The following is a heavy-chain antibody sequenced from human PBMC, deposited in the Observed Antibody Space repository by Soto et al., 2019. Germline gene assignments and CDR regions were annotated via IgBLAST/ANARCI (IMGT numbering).Heavy chain of an antibody. J-gene: IGHJ4*02. D-gene: IGHD3-22*01. Sequence: EVRLLESGGGSVQPGASARLSCLTSGFMFDNYAMSWVRQSPARGLEWVAAISGSGHATYYTQSVRGRFTISRDKSKKTVFLQMNNLRTEDTAIYYCAKGRYVDSSGGGANYWGLGTLVTVSS. CDR1: GFMFDNYA. CDR2: ISGSGHAT. V-gene: IGHV3-23*01. CDR3: AKGRYVDSSGGGANY.